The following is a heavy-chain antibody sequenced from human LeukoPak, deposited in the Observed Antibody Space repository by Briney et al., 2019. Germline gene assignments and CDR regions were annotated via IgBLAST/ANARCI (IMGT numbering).Heavy chain of an antibody. CDR2: IHTDQTIQ. Sequence: PGGSLRLSCAASGFTFSGFGMHWVRQAPGKGLEWVAYIHTDQTIQYYADSEKGRFTISRDNSKNTLYLQMKTLRSEDTAVYYCGYYNSGSYSTPDSWGQGNQVTVPS. J-gene: IGHJ5*01. V-gene: IGHV3-30*02. D-gene: IGHD3-10*01. CDR1: GFTFSGFG. CDR3: GYYNSGSYSTPDS.